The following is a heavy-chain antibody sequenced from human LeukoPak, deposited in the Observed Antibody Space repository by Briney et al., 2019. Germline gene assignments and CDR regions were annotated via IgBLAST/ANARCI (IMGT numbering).Heavy chain of an antibody. CDR3: ARGGYYYDSGSYYNHFDY. V-gene: IGHV1-46*01. D-gene: IGHD3-10*01. CDR1: GYTFTSYY. J-gene: IGHJ4*02. Sequence: ASVTVSCKASGYTFTSYYIHWVRQAHGQGREWMGVINPNTGRPTYAQKFQGRVTMTSDTSTNTVYMEFSSLRSEDTAVYYCARGGYYYDSGSYYNHFDYWGQGTLVTVSS. CDR2: INPNTGRP.